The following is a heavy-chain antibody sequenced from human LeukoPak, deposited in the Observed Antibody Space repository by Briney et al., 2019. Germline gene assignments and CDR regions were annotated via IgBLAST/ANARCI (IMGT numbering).Heavy chain of an antibody. D-gene: IGHD5-12*01. V-gene: IGHV4-59*01. CDR3: ARGHEYSGHALAY. J-gene: IGHJ4*02. CDR1: GTSINDYY. Sequence: PSETLSLTCTVSGTSINDYYWSWIRQPPGKRLEWIGYIYFSGHTNYSPHLKSRVTMSLVAPRDHFSLQLSSVTAADTAVYYCARGHEYSGHALAYWGQGILVTVSS. CDR2: IYFSGHT.